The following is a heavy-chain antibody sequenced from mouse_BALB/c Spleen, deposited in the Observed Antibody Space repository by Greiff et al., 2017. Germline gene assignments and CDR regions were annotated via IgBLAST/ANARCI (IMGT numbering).Heavy chain of an antibody. D-gene: IGHD2-10*02. CDR3: ARVYGLYAMDY. CDR2: ISSGGSYT. CDR1: GFTFSSYA. V-gene: IGHV5-9-4*01. J-gene: IGHJ4*01. Sequence: EVQRVESGGGLVKPGGSLKLSCAASGFTFSSYAMSWVRQSPEKRLEWVAEISSGGSYTYYPDTVTGRFTISRDNAKNTLYLEMSSLRSEDTAMYYCARVYGLYAMDYWGQGTSVTVSS.